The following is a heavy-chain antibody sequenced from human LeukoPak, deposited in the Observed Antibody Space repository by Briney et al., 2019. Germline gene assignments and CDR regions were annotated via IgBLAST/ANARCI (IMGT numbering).Heavy chain of an antibody. CDR1: GYTFTSYG. J-gene: IGHJ4*02. CDR3: ARFENSGGY. CDR2: INPNSGGT. V-gene: IGHV1-2*06. Sequence: ASVKVSCKASGYTFTSYGISWVRQAPGQGLEWMGRINPNSGGTNYAQKFQGRVTMTRDTSISTAYMELSRLRSDDTAVYYCARFENSGGYWGQGTLVTVSS. D-gene: IGHD4-23*01.